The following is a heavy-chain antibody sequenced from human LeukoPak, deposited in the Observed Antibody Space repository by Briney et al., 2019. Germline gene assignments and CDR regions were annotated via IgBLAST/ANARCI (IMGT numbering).Heavy chain of an antibody. V-gene: IGHV4-31*03. D-gene: IGHD1-26*01. CDR3: ARVRRLNLGDLVYDYYQMDV. CDR1: GASINNDNYY. Sequence: SETLSLTCNVSGASINNDNYYWTWIRQVPGKGLEWIGSIYYSGNTYYSPSLRSRLTISLDTSKNQFFLEVTSVTAADTALYYCARVRRLNLGDLVYDYYQMDVWGKGTTVTVSS. CDR2: IYYSGNT. J-gene: IGHJ6*03.